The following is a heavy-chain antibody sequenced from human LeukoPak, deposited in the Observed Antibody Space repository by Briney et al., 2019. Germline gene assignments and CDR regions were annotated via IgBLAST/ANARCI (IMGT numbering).Heavy chain of an antibody. CDR2: IQSNGNEK. CDR3: ARGVTSWPQGPYHFDY. D-gene: IGHD2-2*01. CDR1: GFTFSDYA. V-gene: IGHV3-30*02. Sequence: QPGGSLRLSCAVSGFTFSDYAMHWVRRAPGKGLEWVASIQSNGNEKYSSDSLKGRFTISRDNSKDTLYLQMNTVRPEDTAVFYCARGVTSWPQGPYHFDYWGQGILITVSS. J-gene: IGHJ4*02.